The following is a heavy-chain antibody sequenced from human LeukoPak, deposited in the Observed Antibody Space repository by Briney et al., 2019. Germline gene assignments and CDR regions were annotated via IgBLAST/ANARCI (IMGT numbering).Heavy chain of an antibody. CDR3: ARIRAHYYYDSSGYPEGADY. D-gene: IGHD3-22*01. Sequence: ASVKVSCTASGYTFTGYYMHWVRQPPGQGLEWMGWINPNSGGTNYAQKFQGRVTMTRDTSISTAYMELSRLRSDDTAVYYCARIRAHYYYDSSGYPEGADYWGQGTLVTVSS. CDR1: GYTFTGYY. CDR2: INPNSGGT. J-gene: IGHJ4*02. V-gene: IGHV1-2*02.